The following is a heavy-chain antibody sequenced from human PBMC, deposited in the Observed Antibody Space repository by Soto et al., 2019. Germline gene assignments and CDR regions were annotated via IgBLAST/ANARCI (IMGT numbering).Heavy chain of an antibody. Sequence: ASVKVSCKVSGYTLTELSMHWVRQAPGKGLEWMGGFDPEDGETIYAQKFQGRVTMTEDTSTDTAYMELSSLRSEDTAVYYCATDLPSQITLFTLAFDYRGQGTLVTVSS. CDR1: GYTLTELS. CDR2: FDPEDGET. CDR3: ATDLPSQITLFTLAFDY. V-gene: IGHV1-24*01. J-gene: IGHJ4*02. D-gene: IGHD3-9*01.